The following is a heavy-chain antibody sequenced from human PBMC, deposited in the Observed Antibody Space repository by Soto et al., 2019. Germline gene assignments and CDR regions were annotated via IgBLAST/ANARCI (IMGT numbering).Heavy chain of an antibody. CDR2: VSGSGGTT. D-gene: IGHD1-26*01. J-gene: IGHJ4*02. CDR3: AKDAAWGDYFDY. Sequence: GGSLRLSCAASGFTFSTYAMSWVRQAPGKGLEWVSTVSGSGGTTYYADSVKGRFTISRDNSKNTLYLQMRPEDTAVYYCAKDAAWGDYFDYWGQGTLVTVSS. V-gene: IGHV3-23*01. CDR1: GFTFSTYA.